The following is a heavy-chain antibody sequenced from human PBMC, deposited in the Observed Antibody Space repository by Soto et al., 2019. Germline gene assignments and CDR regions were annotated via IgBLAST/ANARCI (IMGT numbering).Heavy chain of an antibody. Sequence: QITLKESGPTLVKPTQTLTLTCIFSGFSLRTSGVGVGWIRQPPGKALEWLGFIYWNDDKRYSPSLKSRLTTTKDTSKNQVVLTMTNMDPVDTATYYCVKSGSSGWYGWFDPWGQGTLVSVSS. CDR1: GFSLRTSGVG. J-gene: IGHJ5*02. CDR3: VKSGSSGWYGWFDP. D-gene: IGHD6-19*01. V-gene: IGHV2-5*01. CDR2: IYWNDDK.